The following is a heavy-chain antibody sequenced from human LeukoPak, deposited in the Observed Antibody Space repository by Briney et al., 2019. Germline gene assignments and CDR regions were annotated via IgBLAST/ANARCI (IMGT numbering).Heavy chain of an antibody. D-gene: IGHD3-16*02. J-gene: IGHJ2*01. Sequence: GGSLRLSCAASGFTFSGYAMHWVRQAPGKGLEWVAVISYDGSNKYYADSVKGRFTISRDNSKNTLYLQMNSLRAEDTAVYYCARDRFWGSYRLHWYFDLWGRGTLVTVSS. V-gene: IGHV3-30*04. CDR1: GFTFSGYA. CDR3: ARDRFWGSYRLHWYFDL. CDR2: ISYDGSNK.